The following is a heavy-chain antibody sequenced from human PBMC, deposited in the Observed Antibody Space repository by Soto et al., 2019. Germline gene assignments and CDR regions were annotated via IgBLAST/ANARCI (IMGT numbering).Heavy chain of an antibody. Sequence: SETLSLTCTVSGGSISSGGYYWSWIRQHPGKGLEWIGYIYYSGSTYYNPSLKSRVTISVDTSKNQFSLKLSSVTAADTAVYYCARKAGRGYSYGWIDYWGQGTLVTVSS. CDR3: ARKAGRGYSYGWIDY. D-gene: IGHD5-18*01. V-gene: IGHV4-31*03. J-gene: IGHJ4*02. CDR1: GGSISSGGYY. CDR2: IYYSGST.